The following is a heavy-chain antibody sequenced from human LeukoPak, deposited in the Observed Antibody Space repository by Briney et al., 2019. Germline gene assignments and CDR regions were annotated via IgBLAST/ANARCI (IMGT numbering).Heavy chain of an antibody. CDR1: GYTFTSYG. Sequence: ASVKVSCKASGYTFTSYGISWVRQAPGQGLKWMGWISAYNGNTNYAQKLQGRVTMTTDTSTSTAYVELRSLRSDDTAVYYCARDLPVRYQLLCEYWGQGTLVTVSS. CDR3: ARDLPVRYQLLCEY. D-gene: IGHD2-2*01. V-gene: IGHV1-18*01. CDR2: ISAYNGNT. J-gene: IGHJ4*02.